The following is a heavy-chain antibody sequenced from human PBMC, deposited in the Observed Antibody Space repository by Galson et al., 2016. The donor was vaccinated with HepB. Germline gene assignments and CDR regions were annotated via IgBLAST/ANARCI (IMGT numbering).Heavy chain of an antibody. V-gene: IGHV3-33*01. Sequence: SLRLSCAASGFTFSSYGMHWVRQAPGKGPEWVAVKWYDGGNKYYADSVKGRFTISRDNSKNTLCLQMNSLRAEDTAVYYCARGSNYFDYYYYGMDVWGQGTTVTVSS. CDR2: KWYDGGNK. D-gene: IGHD4-11*01. CDR1: GFTFSSYG. CDR3: ARGSNYFDYYYYGMDV. J-gene: IGHJ6*02.